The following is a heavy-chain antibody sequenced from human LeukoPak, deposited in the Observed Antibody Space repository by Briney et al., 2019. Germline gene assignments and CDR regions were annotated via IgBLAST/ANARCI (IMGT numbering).Heavy chain of an antibody. D-gene: IGHD3-10*01. J-gene: IGHJ4*02. CDR3: ATELLRMVRGVIIY. V-gene: IGHV3-23*01. CDR2: ISGSGDST. Sequence: GGSLRLSCAASGFTFSNYAMRWVRQAPGKGLEWVSGISGSGDSTYYADSVKGRFTISRDNSKNTLYLQMNSLRAEDTAVYYCATELLRMVRGVIIYWGRGTLVTVSS. CDR1: GFTFSNYA.